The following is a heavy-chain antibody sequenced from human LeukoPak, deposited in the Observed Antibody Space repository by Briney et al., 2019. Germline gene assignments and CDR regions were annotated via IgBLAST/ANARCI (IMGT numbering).Heavy chain of an antibody. CDR2: TRYGGSYK. V-gene: IGHV3-30*02. D-gene: IGHD3-3*01. Sequence: TGGSLSLSCAACGFPFSSYGMHWVRQAPDKGREWVAFTRYGGSYKYYGDSVKARFTTSRDNPKNTLYLQMNSLRAEDTAVYYCAKDPVPYGLEPTTEVDPWGQGTLVTVSS. CDR3: AKDPVPYGLEPTTEVDP. CDR1: GFPFSSYG. J-gene: IGHJ5*02.